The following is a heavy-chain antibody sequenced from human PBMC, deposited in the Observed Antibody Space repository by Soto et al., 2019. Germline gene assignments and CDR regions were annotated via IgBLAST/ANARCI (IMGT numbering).Heavy chain of an antibody. CDR1: GCSFPGDK. Sequence: ASVNVACKTSGCSFPGDKSHWVRSAPGQGLEWMGWVDPNGGGSNSAQKFQGSVTMTWDTSITTAYLDLTRLTTNDTATYFCATWVDYGDFEGFDFWGQGTLVTVPQ. D-gene: IGHD4-17*01. J-gene: IGHJ4*02. V-gene: IGHV1-2*04. CDR2: VDPNGGGS. CDR3: ATWVDYGDFEGFDF.